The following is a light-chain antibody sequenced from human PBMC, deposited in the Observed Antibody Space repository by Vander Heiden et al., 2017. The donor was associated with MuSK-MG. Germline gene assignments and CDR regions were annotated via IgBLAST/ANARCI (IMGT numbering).Light chain of an antibody. CDR1: KLGDKY. V-gene: IGLV3-1*01. J-gene: IGLJ1*01. Sequence: SYELTQPPSVSVSPGQTASITCSGDKLGDKYACWYQQKPGQSPVLVIYKDSKRPSGIPERFSGSNSGNTATLTIGGTQARDEDDYYWQAGDSSTYVFGTGTKVTVL. CDR3: QAGDSSTYV. CDR2: KDS.